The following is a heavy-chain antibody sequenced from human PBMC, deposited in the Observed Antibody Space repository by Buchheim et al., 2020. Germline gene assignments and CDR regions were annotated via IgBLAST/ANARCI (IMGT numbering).Heavy chain of an antibody. CDR1: GFTFSNYW. Sequence: EVHLVESGGGLVQPGGSLRLSCVASGFTFSNYWMHWVRQAPGKGLVWVSRINSNATTTNYADSVEGRFTISRDNARNTLYLQMNSLRVEDTSVYYCARSNYGSGWGVDYWGQG. CDR2: INSNATTT. V-gene: IGHV3-74*01. CDR3: ARSNYGSGWGVDY. D-gene: IGHD3-10*01. J-gene: IGHJ4*02.